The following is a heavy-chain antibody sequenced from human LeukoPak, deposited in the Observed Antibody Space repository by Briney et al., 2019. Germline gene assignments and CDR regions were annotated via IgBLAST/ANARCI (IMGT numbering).Heavy chain of an antibody. CDR1: GFTFSS. Sequence: GGSLRLSCAASGFTFSSMNRVRQAPGKGLEWVSSITRSSTYIYYADSVKGRFTISRDNAKNSLYLQMNSLRAGDTAVYYCARDEQQLSWGYYYYYMDVWGKGTTVTVSS. J-gene: IGHJ6*03. D-gene: IGHD6-13*01. CDR2: ITRSSTYI. CDR3: ARDEQQLSWGYYYYYMDV. V-gene: IGHV3-21*01.